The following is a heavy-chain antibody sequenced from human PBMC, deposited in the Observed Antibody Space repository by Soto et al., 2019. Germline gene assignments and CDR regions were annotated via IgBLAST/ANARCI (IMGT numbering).Heavy chain of an antibody. CDR2: ISYDGSNK. Sequence: QVQLVESGGGVVQPGRSLRLSCAASGFTFSSYGMHWVRQAPGKGLEWVAVISYDGSNKYYADSVKGRFTISRDNSKNTLYLQMNSLRAEDTAVYYCAKLRLGGVTTSLGDYWGQGTLVTVSS. CDR1: GFTFSSYG. J-gene: IGHJ4*02. V-gene: IGHV3-30*18. D-gene: IGHD3-16*01. CDR3: AKLRLGGVTTSLGDY.